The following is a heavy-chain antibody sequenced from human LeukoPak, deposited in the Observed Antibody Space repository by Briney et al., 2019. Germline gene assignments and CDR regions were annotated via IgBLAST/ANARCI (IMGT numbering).Heavy chain of an antibody. V-gene: IGHV3-48*03. CDR1: GFIFSSYE. CDR3: ARHPDGSLSLDY. Sequence: PEGSLRLSCAASGFIFSSYEMSWVRQAPGKGLEWVSYISSSGSHTNYADSVTGRFTISRNNAKKSLHLQMNSLRAEDTAVYYCARHPDGSLSLDYWGQGTLVTVSS. D-gene: IGHD1-26*01. CDR2: ISSSGSHT. J-gene: IGHJ4*02.